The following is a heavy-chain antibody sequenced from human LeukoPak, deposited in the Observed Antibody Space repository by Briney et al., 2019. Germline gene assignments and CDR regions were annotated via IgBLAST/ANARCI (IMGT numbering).Heavy chain of an antibody. CDR3: ARDRGSFLWFGELLPTPYNWFDP. Sequence: SETLSLTCTVSGGSISSGSYYWSWIRQPAGKGLEWIGRIYTSGSTNYNPSLKSRVTISVDTSKNQFSLKLSSVTAADTAVYYCARDRGSFLWFGELLPTPYNWFDPWGQGTLVTVSS. J-gene: IGHJ5*02. D-gene: IGHD3-10*01. CDR1: GGSISSGSYY. CDR2: IYTSGST. V-gene: IGHV4-61*02.